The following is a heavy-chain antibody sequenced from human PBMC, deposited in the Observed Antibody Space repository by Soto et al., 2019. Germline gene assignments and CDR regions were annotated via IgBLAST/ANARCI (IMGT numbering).Heavy chain of an antibody. D-gene: IGHD2-21*01. CDR3: TRILWSSRRDALDI. Sequence: PGGSLRLSCIASGFTFRNYAMAWVRRAPGEDLEWVSAIGTSGTPTLYADSVKSRFSISRDDSRNTVSLQMNSLGVEDTATYYCTRILWSSRRDALDIWGQGTTVTVSS. V-gene: IGHV3-23*01. CDR2: IGTSGTPT. J-gene: IGHJ6*02. CDR1: GFTFRNYA.